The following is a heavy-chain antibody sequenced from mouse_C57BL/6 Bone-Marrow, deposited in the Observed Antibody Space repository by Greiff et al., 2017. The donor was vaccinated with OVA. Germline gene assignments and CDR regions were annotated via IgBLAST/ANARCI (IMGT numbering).Heavy chain of an antibody. CDR3: ARGRGGY. V-gene: IGHV1-42*01. J-gene: IGHJ2*01. CDR2: INPSTGGT. Sequence: VQLKQSGPELVKPGASVKISCKASGYSFTGYYMNWVKQSPEKSLEWIGEINPSTGGTTYNQKFKAKATLTVDKSSSTAYMQLKSLTSEDSAVYYCARGRGGYWGQGTTLTVSS. CDR1: GYSFTGYY.